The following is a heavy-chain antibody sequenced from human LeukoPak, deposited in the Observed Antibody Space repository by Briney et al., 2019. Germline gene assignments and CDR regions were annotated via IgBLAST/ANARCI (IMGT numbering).Heavy chain of an antibody. CDR3: AKVGSSSWYPYYFDY. J-gene: IGHJ4*02. D-gene: IGHD6-13*01. CDR1: GFTFSSYS. Sequence: LRLSCAASGFTFSSYSMNWVRQAPGKGLEWVSGISWNSGSIGYADSVKGRFTISRDNAKNSLYLQMNSLRAEDTALYYCAKVGSSSWYPYYFDYWGQGTLVTVSS. V-gene: IGHV3-9*01. CDR2: ISWNSGSI.